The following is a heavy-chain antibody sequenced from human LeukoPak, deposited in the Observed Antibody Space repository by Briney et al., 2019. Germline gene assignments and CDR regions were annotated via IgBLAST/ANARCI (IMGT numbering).Heavy chain of an antibody. CDR1: GHTVSSYG. V-gene: IGHV1-18*01. J-gene: IGHJ4*02. CDR3: AKAPKWDPYYFDY. Sequence: ASVKVSCKASGHTVSSYGISRVRQAPGQWLEWMGWISAYNGNTNDAQKLQGRVTMTTDTPTSTAYMELTSLRSDDTAVYYCAKAPKWDPYYFDYWGQGTLVTVSS. CDR2: ISAYNGNT. D-gene: IGHD1-26*01.